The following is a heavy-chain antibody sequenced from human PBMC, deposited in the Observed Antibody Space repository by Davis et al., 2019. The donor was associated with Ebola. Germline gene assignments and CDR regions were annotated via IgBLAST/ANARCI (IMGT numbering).Heavy chain of an antibody. CDR1: GFTFSTYT. D-gene: IGHD6-13*01. CDR3: SRDLKQPPPSYYYGMDV. J-gene: IGHJ6*02. CDR2: IRSKAYGGKT. Sequence: GESLKISCAASGFTFSTYTMNWVRQAPGKGLEWVGFIRSKAYGGKTQYAASVKGRFTISRDDSKSIAYLQMNSLKTEDTAVYYCSRDLKQPPPSYYYGMDVWGQGTTVTVSS. V-gene: IGHV3-49*04.